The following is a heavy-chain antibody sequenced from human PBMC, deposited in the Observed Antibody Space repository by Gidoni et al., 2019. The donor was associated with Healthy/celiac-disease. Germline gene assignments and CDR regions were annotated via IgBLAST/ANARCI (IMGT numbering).Heavy chain of an antibody. CDR1: GFTFSSYA. D-gene: IGHD5-18*01. CDR2: ISYDGSNK. V-gene: IGHV3-30-3*01. CDR3: ARVDTAMPYDGDYFDY. Sequence: QVQLVESGGGVVQPGRSLRLSCAASGFTFSSYAMHWVRQAPGKGLEWVAVISYDGSNKYYADSVKGRFTISRDNSKNTLYLQMNSLRAEDTAVYYCARVDTAMPYDGDYFDYWGQGTLVTVSS. J-gene: IGHJ4*02.